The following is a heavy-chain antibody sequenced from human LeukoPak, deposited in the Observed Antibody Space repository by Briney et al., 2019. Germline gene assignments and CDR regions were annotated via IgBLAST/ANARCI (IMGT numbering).Heavy chain of an antibody. CDR1: GFTFSSYG. J-gene: IGHJ4*02. CDR2: ISYDGSNK. CDR3: AKDTDRIAVAGAGY. D-gene: IGHD6-19*01. Sequence: GGSLRLSCAASGFTFSSYGMHWVRQAPGKGLEWVAVISYDGSNKYYADSVKGRFTISRDNSKNTLYLQMNSLRAADTAVYYRAKDTDRIAVAGAGYWGQGTLVTVSS. V-gene: IGHV3-30*18.